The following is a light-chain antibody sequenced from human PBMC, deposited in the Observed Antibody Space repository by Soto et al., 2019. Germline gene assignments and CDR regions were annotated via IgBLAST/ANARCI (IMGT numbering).Light chain of an antibody. CDR2: KAS. CDR1: QSISSW. V-gene: IGKV1-5*03. CDR3: QQYNSYSGT. Sequence: DIQMTQSPSTLSASVGDRVTITCRASQSISSWLAWYQQKPGKAPKLLIYKASSLESGVPSRLSGSGSGTEFTLTISSLQPDDFATYYCQQYNSYSGTFGQGTKVELK. J-gene: IGKJ1*01.